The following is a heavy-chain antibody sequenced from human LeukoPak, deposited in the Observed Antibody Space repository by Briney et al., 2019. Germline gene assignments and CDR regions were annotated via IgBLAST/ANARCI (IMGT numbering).Heavy chain of an antibody. CDR3: ARDTAFGYSSSWYAY. Sequence: SETLSLTCTVSGGSISSGSYYWSWIRQPAGKGLEWIGRIYTSGSTNYNPSLKSRVTISVDTSKNQFSLKLSSVTAADTAVYYCARDTAFGYSSSWYAYWGQGTLVTVSS. D-gene: IGHD6-13*01. CDR2: IYTSGST. V-gene: IGHV4-61*02. CDR1: GGSISSGSYY. J-gene: IGHJ4*02.